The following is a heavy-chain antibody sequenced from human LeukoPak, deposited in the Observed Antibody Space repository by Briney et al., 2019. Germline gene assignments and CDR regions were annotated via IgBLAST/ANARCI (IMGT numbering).Heavy chain of an antibody. V-gene: IGHV4-61*02. D-gene: IGHD2-2*01. CDR2: IYTSGIT. CDR3: AKRYCSSTSCYWFVY. CDR1: GGSFSSVSSY. J-gene: IGHJ4*02. Sequence: PSETLSLTCTVSGGSFSSVSSYWRWVRQPAGKGLEWIGRIYTSGITNYNPSLKSRVTISIDTSKNQFSLKLSSVTAADTAVYYCAKRYCSSTSCYWFVYWGQGTLVTVSS.